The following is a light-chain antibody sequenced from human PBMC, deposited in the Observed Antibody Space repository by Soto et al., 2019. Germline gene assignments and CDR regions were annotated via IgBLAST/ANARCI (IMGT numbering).Light chain of an antibody. Sequence: IQLTQCPSCLSPSXEDGVTIAXXASQGISSYLAWYQQKPGKAPKLLIYAASTLQSGVPSRFSGSGSGTDFTLTISSLQPEDFAAYYCQQLNSYPLTFGGGTKVDIK. CDR1: QGISSY. J-gene: IGKJ4*01. CDR3: QQLNSYPLT. CDR2: AAS. V-gene: IGKV1-9*01.